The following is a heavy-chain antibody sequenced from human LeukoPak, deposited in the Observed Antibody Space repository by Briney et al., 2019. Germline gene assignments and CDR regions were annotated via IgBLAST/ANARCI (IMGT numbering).Heavy chain of an antibody. J-gene: IGHJ4*02. CDR2: IIPIFGTA. CDR1: GGTFSSYA. CDR3: ARSTSNYGFTFDY. Sequence: SVKVSCKASGGTFSSYAISWVRQAPGQGLEWMGGIIPIFGTAHYAQKFQGRVTITTDESTSTAYMELSSLRSEDTAVYYCARSTSNYGFTFDYWGQGTLVTVSS. V-gene: IGHV1-69*05. D-gene: IGHD4-11*01.